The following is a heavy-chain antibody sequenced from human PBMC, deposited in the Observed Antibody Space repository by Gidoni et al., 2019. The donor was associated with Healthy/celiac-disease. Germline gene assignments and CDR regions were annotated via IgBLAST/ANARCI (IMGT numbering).Heavy chain of an antibody. CDR3: ARTNRAPDSYGYSRADYYYYGMDV. V-gene: IGHV5-10-1*03. CDR1: GYSFTSYW. D-gene: IGHD5-18*01. Sequence: EVQLVQSGAEVKKPGASLRISCKGSGYSFTSYWISWVRQMPGKGLEWMGRIDPSDSYTNYSPSFQGHVTISADKSISTAYLQWSSLKASDTAMYYCARTNRAPDSYGYSRADYYYYGMDVWGQGTTVTVSS. CDR2: IDPSDSYT. J-gene: IGHJ6*02.